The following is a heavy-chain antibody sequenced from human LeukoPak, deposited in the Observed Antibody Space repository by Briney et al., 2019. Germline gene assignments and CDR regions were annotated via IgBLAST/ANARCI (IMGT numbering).Heavy chain of an antibody. J-gene: IGHJ4*02. V-gene: IGHV1-2*04. CDR2: INPNSGGT. CDR3: ARGPKGWLQSEDRFDY. CDR1: GYTFTGYY. Sequence: GASVKVSCKASGYTFTGYYMHWVRQAPGQGLEWMGWINPNSGGTNYAQKFQGWVTMTRDTSISTAHMELSRLRSDDTAVYYCARGPKGWLQSEDRFDYWGQGTLVTVSS. D-gene: IGHD5-24*01.